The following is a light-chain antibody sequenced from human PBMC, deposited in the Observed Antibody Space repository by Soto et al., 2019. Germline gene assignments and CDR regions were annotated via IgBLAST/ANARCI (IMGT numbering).Light chain of an antibody. V-gene: IGKV3-20*01. Sequence: EIVLTQSPGTLSLSPGESATLSCRASQSVSSNSLAWYRRNPGQPPSLLIYGTSTRATDIPRRFSGSGSGTYFTLNNTRLEPEDFAVYFCQPYGDSPPTFGQGTKVE. CDR2: GTS. CDR3: QPYGDSPPT. J-gene: IGKJ1*01. CDR1: QSVSSNS.